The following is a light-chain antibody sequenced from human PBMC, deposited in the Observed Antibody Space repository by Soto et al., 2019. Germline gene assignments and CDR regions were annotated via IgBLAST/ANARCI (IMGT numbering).Light chain of an antibody. CDR1: ITDIGTNKY. CDR3: SSYTPTTWV. Sequence: QSALAQPASVSGSPGQSITISCTGTITDIGTNKYVSWYQQHPGKAPQLLIYEVSNRPSGISHRFSVSKSGNTAFLTISGLQAEDEADYYCSSYTPTTWVFGGGTQLTVL. J-gene: IGLJ3*02. CDR2: EVS. V-gene: IGLV2-14*01.